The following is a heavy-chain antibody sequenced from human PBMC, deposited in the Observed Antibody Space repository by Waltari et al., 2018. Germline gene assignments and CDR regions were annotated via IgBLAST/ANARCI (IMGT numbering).Heavy chain of an antibody. CDR1: GFPFSSYW. J-gene: IGHJ6*02. CDR3: ARVARTAVTTSGYYGMDV. Sequence: EVQLVESGGGLAQPGGSLRLSCAASGFPFSSYWLHWVRQTPGKGLVWVSRISDDGSATSYADSVKGRFTISRDNAKNTLYLQMNSLRVDDMAVYYCARVARTAVTTSGYYGMDVWGQGTTVTVSS. V-gene: IGHV3-74*01. D-gene: IGHD4-17*01. CDR2: ISDDGSAT.